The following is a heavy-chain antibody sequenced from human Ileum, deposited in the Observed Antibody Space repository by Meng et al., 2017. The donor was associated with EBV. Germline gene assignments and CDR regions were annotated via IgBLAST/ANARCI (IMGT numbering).Heavy chain of an antibody. CDR3: AHSPPDSTGYFNRFDY. D-gene: IGHD3-22*01. V-gene: IGHV2-5*02. Sequence: QITLKESGPTLVKPKRTLTLTCTFSGFSLSTSGVGVGWIRQPPGKALEWLALIYWDDDKRYSPSLKNRLTITKDTSKNQVVLTMTNMDPVDTATYYCAHSPPDSTGYFNRFDYWGQGTLVTVSS. CDR2: IYWDDDK. CDR1: GFSLSTSGVG. J-gene: IGHJ4*02.